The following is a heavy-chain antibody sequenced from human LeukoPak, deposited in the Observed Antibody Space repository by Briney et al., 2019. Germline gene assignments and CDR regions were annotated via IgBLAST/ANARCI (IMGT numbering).Heavy chain of an antibody. CDR2: IYPGDSDT. D-gene: IGHD7-27*01. V-gene: IGHV5-51*01. Sequence: GESLKVSCKGSGYSFTSYWIAWVRQMPGKGLEWMGIIYPGDSDTRYSPSFQGQVAISADKSINTAYLQWSTLKASDTAIYYCARHNNWGFDYWDRGTLLTVSS. J-gene: IGHJ4*02. CDR3: ARHNNWGFDY. CDR1: GYSFTSYW.